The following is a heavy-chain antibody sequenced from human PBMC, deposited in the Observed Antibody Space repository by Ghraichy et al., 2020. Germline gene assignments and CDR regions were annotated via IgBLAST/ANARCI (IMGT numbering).Heavy chain of an antibody. J-gene: IGHJ3*02. Sequence: GGSLRHSCAASGLIFGSHWMTWVRQAPGKGLEWVANINQNGREKYYLGSVRGRFTIPRDNAKNSLYLQMNSLTAEDTAVYYCSMGDTFDIWGQGTMVDVSS. V-gene: IGHV3-7*03. CDR1: GLIFGSHW. CDR2: INQNGREK. D-gene: IGHD2-8*01. CDR3: SMGDTFDI.